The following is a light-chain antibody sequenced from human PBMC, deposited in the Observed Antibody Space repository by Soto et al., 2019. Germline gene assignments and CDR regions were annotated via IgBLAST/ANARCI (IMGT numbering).Light chain of an antibody. Sequence: IQLTQSPSSLSASVGDRVTITCRASQGISSYLACYQQKPGKAPKLLIYAASTLQSGVPSRFSGSGSGTDFTLTISSLQPEDFATYYCQQLNSYPPWTFGQGTKVDIK. CDR2: AAS. CDR1: QGISSY. J-gene: IGKJ1*01. CDR3: QQLNSYPPWT. V-gene: IGKV1-9*01.